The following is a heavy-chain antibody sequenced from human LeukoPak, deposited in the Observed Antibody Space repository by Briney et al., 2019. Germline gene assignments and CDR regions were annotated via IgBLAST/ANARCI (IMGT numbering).Heavy chain of an antibody. CDR2: IKQDGSEK. V-gene: IGHV3-7*01. CDR1: GFTFSSYW. D-gene: IGHD5-12*01. Sequence: GGSLRLACAASGFTFSSYWMSWVRQAPGKGLEWVANIKQDGSEKNYVDSVKGRFTISRDNAKNSLELQMNSLRDEDTAVYYCARAGGYASSWAYWGQGTLVTVSS. J-gene: IGHJ4*02. CDR3: ARAGGYASSWAY.